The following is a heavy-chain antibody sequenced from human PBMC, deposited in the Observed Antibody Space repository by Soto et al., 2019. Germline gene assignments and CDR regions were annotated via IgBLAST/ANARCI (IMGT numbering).Heavy chain of an antibody. CDR2: VSPGGDVL. V-gene: IGHV1-46*02. CDR3: ASEAPGTGGFEY. CDR1: GFTLNTYF. J-gene: IGHJ4*02. D-gene: IGHD7-27*01. Sequence: QVRLVQSGAEVREPGASVKVSCKAFGFTLNTYFIHWVRQAPGLGLERMGRVSPGGDVLSYAQKFQGIVTVTSDTSRTTVRIELTSLRSEDTGIYYWASEAPGTGGFEYGGQGTLVTVSS.